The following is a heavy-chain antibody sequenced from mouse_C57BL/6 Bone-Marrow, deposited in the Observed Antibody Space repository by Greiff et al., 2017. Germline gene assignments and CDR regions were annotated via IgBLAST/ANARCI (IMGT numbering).Heavy chain of an antibody. CDR2: ISNLAYSI. J-gene: IGHJ4*01. Sequence: EVKLVESGGGLVQPGGSLKLSCAASGFTFSDYGMAWVRQAPRKGPEWVAFISNLAYSIYYADTVTGRFTISRENAKNTLYLEMSSLRSEDTAMYYCARHGSLGYYYGSSYGYAMDYWGQGTSVTVSS. CDR1: GFTFSDYG. D-gene: IGHD1-1*01. CDR3: ARHGSLGYYYGSSYGYAMDY. V-gene: IGHV5-15*01.